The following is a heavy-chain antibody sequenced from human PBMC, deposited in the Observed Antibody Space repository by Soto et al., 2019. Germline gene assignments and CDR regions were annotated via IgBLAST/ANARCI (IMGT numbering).Heavy chain of an antibody. CDR1: GGTFSSYT. J-gene: IGHJ6*03. V-gene: IGHV1-69*02. CDR3: ARGAPGIVATITYYYYYMDV. CDR2: IIPILGIA. Sequence: SVKVSCKASGGTFSSYTISWVRQAPGQGLEWMGRIIPILGIANYAQKFQGRVTITADKSTSTAYMELSSLRSEDTAVYYCARGAPGIVATITYYYYYMDVWGKGTTVTVSS. D-gene: IGHD5-12*01.